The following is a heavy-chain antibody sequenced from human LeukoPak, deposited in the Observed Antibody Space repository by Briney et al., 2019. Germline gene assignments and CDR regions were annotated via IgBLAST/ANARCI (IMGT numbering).Heavy chain of an antibody. CDR2: INPSGGST. CDR3: ARVNDYSNYFDY. V-gene: IGHV1-46*01. CDR1: GYTFTSYY. Sequence: GASVKVSCKASGYTFTSYYMHWVRQAPGQGLEWMGIINPSGGSTSYAQKLQGRVTMTTDTSTSTAYMELRSLRSDDTAVYYCARVNDYSNYFDYWGQGPLVTVSP. J-gene: IGHJ4*02. D-gene: IGHD4-11*01.